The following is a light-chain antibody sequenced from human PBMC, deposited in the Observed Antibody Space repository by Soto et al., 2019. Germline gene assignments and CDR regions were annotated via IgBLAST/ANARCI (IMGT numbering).Light chain of an antibody. CDR2: VVS. V-gene: IGLV2-14*01. Sequence: QSALAQPTSVSGSPGQSIAISCTGTSSDVGGYNYVSWHQQHPGKAPKVLISVVSNRPSGVSNRFSGSKSGNTASLTISGLQAEDEADYYCSSYRSGGPFVFGSGTKVTVL. J-gene: IGLJ1*01. CDR3: SSYRSGGPFV. CDR1: SSDVGGYNY.